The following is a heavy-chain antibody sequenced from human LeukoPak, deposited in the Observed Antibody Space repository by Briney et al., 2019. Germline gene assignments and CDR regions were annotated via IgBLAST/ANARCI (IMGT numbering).Heavy chain of an antibody. CDR1: GFTFSSYA. Sequence: GGSLRLSCAASGFTFSSYAMSWVRQAPGKGLEWVSYISNTGSTIHYADSVKGRFTISRDNAKNSLYLQMNSLRAEDTAVYYCARDPRRIIMGGIWGQGTMVTVSS. V-gene: IGHV3-48*03. CDR3: ARDPRRIIMGGI. J-gene: IGHJ3*02. D-gene: IGHD3-10*01. CDR2: ISNTGSTI.